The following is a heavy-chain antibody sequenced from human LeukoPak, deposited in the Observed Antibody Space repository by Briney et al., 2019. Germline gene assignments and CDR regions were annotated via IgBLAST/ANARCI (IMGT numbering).Heavy chain of an antibody. Sequence: GESLKISCKGSGYSFTSYWIGWVRPMPGKGLEWMGIIYPGDSDTRYSPSFQGQVTISADKSISTAYLQWSSLKASDTAMYYCARPNYYDSSGYYIGYFDYWGQGTLVTVSS. CDR3: ARPNYYDSSGYYIGYFDY. J-gene: IGHJ4*02. V-gene: IGHV5-51*01. D-gene: IGHD3-22*01. CDR1: GYSFTSYW. CDR2: IYPGDSDT.